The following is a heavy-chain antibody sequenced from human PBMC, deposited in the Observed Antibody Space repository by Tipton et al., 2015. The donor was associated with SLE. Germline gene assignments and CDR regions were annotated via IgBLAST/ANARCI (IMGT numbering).Heavy chain of an antibody. D-gene: IGHD6-19*01. CDR3: ARQWQWLVRGYFDY. Sequence: TLSLTCTVSGGSISSSSYYWGWIRQPPGKGLEWIGGIYYSGSTYYNPSLKSRVTISVDTSKNQFSLKVSSVTAADTAVYYCARQWQWLVRGYFDYWGQGTLVTVSS. V-gene: IGHV4-39*07. CDR2: IYYSGST. CDR1: GGSISSSSYY. J-gene: IGHJ4*02.